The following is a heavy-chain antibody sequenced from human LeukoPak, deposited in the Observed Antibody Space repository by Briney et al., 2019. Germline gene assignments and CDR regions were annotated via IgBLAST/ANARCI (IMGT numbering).Heavy chain of an antibody. Sequence: NSSETLTLTCAVYGGSFSNYYWSWIRQSPGKGLEWIGEINDSGTINYNPFLMSRVTISVDKSKNQFSLKLSSVTAADTAVYYCARRWNYGRNYYIDVWGKGATVSVSS. V-gene: IGHV4-34*01. CDR1: GGSFSNYY. CDR3: ARRWNYGRNYYIDV. J-gene: IGHJ6*03. CDR2: INDSGTI. D-gene: IGHD1-7*01.